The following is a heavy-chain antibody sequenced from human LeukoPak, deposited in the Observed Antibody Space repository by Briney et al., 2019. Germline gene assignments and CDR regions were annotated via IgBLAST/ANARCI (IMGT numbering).Heavy chain of an antibody. CDR2: IKPDGSEK. Sequence: QTGGSLRLSCAASGFTSSNYWMSWVRQAPGKGLEWVANIKPDGSEKYYVDSVKGRLTISKDDAKNSLYLRIHSLRADDTAVYYCVRDRFGYSDYWGQGTLVTVSS. D-gene: IGHD3-22*01. J-gene: IGHJ4*02. V-gene: IGHV3-7*01. CDR3: VRDRFGYSDY. CDR1: GFTSSNYW.